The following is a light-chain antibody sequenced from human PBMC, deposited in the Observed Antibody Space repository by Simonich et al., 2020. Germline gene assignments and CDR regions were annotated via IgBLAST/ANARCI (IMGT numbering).Light chain of an antibody. V-gene: IGLV2-23*01. CDR3: CSYAGSSTLV. CDR2: EGS. CDR1: SSDVGSYNL. J-gene: IGLJ3*02. Sequence: QSALTQPASVSGSPGQSITISCTGTSSDVGSYNLVSWYPQNPGKAPKLMIYEGSKRPSGVSNRFSGSKSGNTASLTISGLQAEDEADYYCCSYAGSSTLVFGGGTKLTVL.